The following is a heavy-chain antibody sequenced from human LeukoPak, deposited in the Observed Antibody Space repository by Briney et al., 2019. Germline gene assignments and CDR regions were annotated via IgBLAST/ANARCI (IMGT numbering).Heavy chain of an antibody. J-gene: IGHJ4*02. CDR3: ARGPPGAVVPAATGTFDD. CDR1: GGSISSYY. V-gene: IGHV4-59*12. Sequence: SETLSLTCTVSGGSISSYYWSWIRQPPGKGLEWIGYIYYSGSTNYNPSLKSRVTISVDTSKNQFSLNLISVTAADTAVFYCARGPPGAVVPAATGTFDDWGQGTLVTVSS. D-gene: IGHD2-2*01. CDR2: IYYSGST.